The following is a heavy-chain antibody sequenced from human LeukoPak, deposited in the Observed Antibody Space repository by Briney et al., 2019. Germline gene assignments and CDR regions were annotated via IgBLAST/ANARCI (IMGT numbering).Heavy chain of an antibody. CDR3: AAIKRGFIFGYFDF. CDR1: GGSIISHY. V-gene: IGHV4-59*03. J-gene: IGHJ4*02. CDR2: LFDSVKT. D-gene: IGHD5-18*01. Sequence: WETLSLTCTVSGGSIISHYWSWIRQPPAKGLEWIAYLFDSVKTKDNPSPQSPLTPSPDTSKNQLSLRLSSVTDPRTAVYYCAAIKRGFIFGYFDFWGQGIKVTVSS.